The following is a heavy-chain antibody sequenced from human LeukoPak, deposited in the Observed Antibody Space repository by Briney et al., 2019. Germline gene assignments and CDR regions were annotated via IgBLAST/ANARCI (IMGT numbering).Heavy chain of an antibody. CDR2: IRSKAYGGTT. V-gene: IGHV3-49*04. CDR1: GFTFGDYA. Sequence: PGGSLRLSCTASGFTFGDYAMSWVRQAPGKGLEWVGFIRSKAYGGTTEYAASVKGRFTISRDDSKSIAYLQMNSLKTEDTAVYYCTTFLSGWYLAYYFDYWGQGTLVTVSS. CDR3: TTFLSGWYLAYYFDY. D-gene: IGHD6-19*01. J-gene: IGHJ4*02.